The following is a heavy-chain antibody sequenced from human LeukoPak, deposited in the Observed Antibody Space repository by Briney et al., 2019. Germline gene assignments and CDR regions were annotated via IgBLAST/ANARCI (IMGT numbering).Heavy chain of an antibody. D-gene: IGHD1-26*01. CDR3: ARRGGSTRRNWFDP. CDR2: INHSGST. J-gene: IGHJ5*02. CDR1: GGSFSGYY. Sequence: PSETLSLTCAVYGGSFSGYYWSWIRQPPGKWLEWIGEINHSGSTNYNPSLKSRVTISVDTSKNQLSLKLSSVTAADTAVYYCARRGGSTRRNWFDPWGQGTLVTVSS. V-gene: IGHV4-34*01.